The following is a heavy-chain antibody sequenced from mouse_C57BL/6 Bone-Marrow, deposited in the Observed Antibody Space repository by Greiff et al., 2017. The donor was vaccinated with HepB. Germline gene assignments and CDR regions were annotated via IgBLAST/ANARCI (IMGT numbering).Heavy chain of an antibody. V-gene: IGHV5-15*01. J-gene: IGHJ4*01. Sequence: EVHLVESGGGLVQPGGSLKLSCAASGFTFSDYGMAWVRQAPRQGPEWVAFISNLAYSIYYADTVTGRFTISRENAKNTLYLEMSSLRSEDTAMYYCARQNSNYYAMDYWGQGTSVTVSS. CDR1: GFTFSDYG. CDR2: ISNLAYSI. D-gene: IGHD2-5*01. CDR3: ARQNSNYYAMDY.